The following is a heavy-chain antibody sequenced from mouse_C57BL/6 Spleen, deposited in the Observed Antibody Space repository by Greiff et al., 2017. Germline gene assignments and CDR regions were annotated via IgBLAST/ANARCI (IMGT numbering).Heavy chain of an antibody. CDR1: GYSFTDYN. V-gene: IGHV1-39*01. CDR3: AGVVAGGSSPYYFDY. Sequence: EVQLQQSGPELVKPGASVKISCKASGYSFTDYNMNWVKQSNGKSLEWIVVINPNYGTTSYNQKFKGKATLNVDQSSSTAYMQLNSLTSEDSAVYYCAGVVAGGSSPYYFDYWGQGTTLTVSS. J-gene: IGHJ2*01. CDR2: INPNYGTT. D-gene: IGHD1-1*01.